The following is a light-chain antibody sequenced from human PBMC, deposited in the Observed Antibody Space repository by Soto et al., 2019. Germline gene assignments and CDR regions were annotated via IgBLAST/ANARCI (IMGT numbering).Light chain of an antibody. CDR3: QQSYSPWT. CDR2: AAS. Sequence: DIQMSESPASLSASVGDRVTITCRTSQRISNYSNWYQQKPGKGPYLLIYAASRLQSGAPSRFSGSASGTYTTLTISSLQTEVFANYYCQQSYSPWTFGQGTKVEIK. J-gene: IGKJ1*01. CDR1: QRISNY. V-gene: IGKV1-39*01.